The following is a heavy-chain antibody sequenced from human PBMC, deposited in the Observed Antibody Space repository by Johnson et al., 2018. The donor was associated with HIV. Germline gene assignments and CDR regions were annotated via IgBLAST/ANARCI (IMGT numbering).Heavy chain of an antibody. V-gene: IGHV3-30-3*01. CDR1: GFTFSSYP. Sequence: VQLVESGGGVVQPGRSLRLSCAASGFTFSSYPMHWVRQAPGKGLEWVAIISYDGSNKYYADSVKGRFTISRDNSKNTLYLQMNSLSAEESAVYYCASDDLGNPFSSYDALDIWGQGTMVTVSS. CDR3: ASDDLGNPFSSYDALDI. CDR2: ISYDGSNK. D-gene: IGHD6-13*01. J-gene: IGHJ3*02.